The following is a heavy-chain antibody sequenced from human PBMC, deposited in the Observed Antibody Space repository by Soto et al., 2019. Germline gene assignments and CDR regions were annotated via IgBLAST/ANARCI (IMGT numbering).Heavy chain of an antibody. D-gene: IGHD3-22*01. V-gene: IGHV4-30-2*01. CDR1: GDSISSGGHS. CDR2: IYHSGTT. Sequence: TSETLSLTCAVSGDSISSGGHSWNWIRQPPGKGLEWLGHIYHSGTTYYNPSLKSRVTMSVDTSKNQFSLKLSSVTAADTAVYYCARDQRSYYDSSVDWFDPWGQGTLVTVSS. CDR3: ARDQRSYYDSSVDWFDP. J-gene: IGHJ5*02.